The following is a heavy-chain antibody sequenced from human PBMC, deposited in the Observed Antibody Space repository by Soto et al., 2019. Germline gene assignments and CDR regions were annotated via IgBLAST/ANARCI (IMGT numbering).Heavy chain of an antibody. CDR3: ARDLVLWELLPKTFDY. D-gene: IGHD1-26*01. CDR2: ISSSSSTI. J-gene: IGHJ4*02. Sequence: PGGSLRLSCAASGFTFSSYSMNWVRQAPGKGLEWVSYISSSSSTIYYADSVKGRFTISRDNAKNSLYLQMNSLRDEDTAVYYCARDLVLWELLPKTFDYRAQGTLVTVSS. CDR1: GFTFSSYS. V-gene: IGHV3-48*02.